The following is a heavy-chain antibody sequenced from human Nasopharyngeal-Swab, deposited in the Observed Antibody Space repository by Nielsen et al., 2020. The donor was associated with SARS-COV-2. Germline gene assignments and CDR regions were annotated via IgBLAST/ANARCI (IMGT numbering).Heavy chain of an antibody. CDR1: GYTFTSYY. J-gene: IGHJ5*02. CDR3: ATAPNGYYDFWSGPYESWFDP. V-gene: IGHV1-46*01. CDR2: INPSGGST. Sequence: ASVKVSCKASGYTFTSYYMHWVRQAPGQGLEWMGIINPSGGSTSYAQKFQGRVTMTRDTSTSTVYMELSSLRSEDTAVYYCATAPNGYYDFWSGPYESWFDPWGQGTLVTASS. D-gene: IGHD3-3*01.